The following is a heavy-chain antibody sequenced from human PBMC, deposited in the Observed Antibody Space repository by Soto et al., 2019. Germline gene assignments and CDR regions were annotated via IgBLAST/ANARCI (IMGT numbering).Heavy chain of an antibody. CDR1: GASISSGGYS. CDR2: ISDNGNT. Sequence: QLPLQASGSGLVKPSQTLSLTCAVSGASISSGGYSWNGIRQPPGKGLERIGYISDNGNTYYNPSLKSRVTISVAKSRNQFSLNLTAVTAADTAVYFCARMGGWFDPWGQWTLVTVSA. J-gene: IGHJ5*02. V-gene: IGHV4-30-2*01. CDR3: ARMGGWFDP. D-gene: IGHD3-16*01.